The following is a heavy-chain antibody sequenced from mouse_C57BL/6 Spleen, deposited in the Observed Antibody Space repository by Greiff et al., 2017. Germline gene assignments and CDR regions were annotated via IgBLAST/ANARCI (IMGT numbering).Heavy chain of an antibody. CDR1: GYTFTSYW. Sequence: QVQLQQPGAELVRPGSSVKLSCKASGYTFTSYWMHWVKQRPIQGLEWIGNIDPSDSETHYNQKFKDKATLTVDKSSSTAYMQLSSLTSEDSAVYYCARGYYGSSWDAMDYWGQGTSVTVSS. CDR2: IDPSDSET. CDR3: ARGYYGSSWDAMDY. V-gene: IGHV1-52*01. J-gene: IGHJ4*01. D-gene: IGHD1-1*01.